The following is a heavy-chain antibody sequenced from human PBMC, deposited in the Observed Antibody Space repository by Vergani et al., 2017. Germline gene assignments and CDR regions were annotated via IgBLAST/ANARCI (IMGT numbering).Heavy chain of an antibody. CDR1: GFTFSSYA. CDR3: ARAVRGVIPQFDY. V-gene: IGHV3-23*04. D-gene: IGHD3-10*01. Sequence: EVQLVESGGGLVKPGGSLRLSCAASGFTFSSYAMSWVRQAPGKGLEWVSAISGSGGSTYYADSVKGRFTISRDNSKTTLYLQMNSLRAEDTAVYYCARAVRGVIPQFDYWGQGTLVTVSS. J-gene: IGHJ4*02. CDR2: ISGSGGST.